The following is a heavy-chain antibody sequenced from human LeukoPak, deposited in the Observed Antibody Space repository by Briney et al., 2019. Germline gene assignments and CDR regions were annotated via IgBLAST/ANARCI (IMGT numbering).Heavy chain of an antibody. D-gene: IGHD5-12*01. CDR1: GFTVSSNY. CDR2: IYSGGST. Sequence: PGGSLRLSCAASGFTVSSNYMSWVRQAPGKGLEWVSVIYSGGSTYYADPVKGRFTISRDNSKNTLYLQMNSLRAEDTAVYYCARGPVYSGHDWDYWGQGTLVTVSS. V-gene: IGHV3-66*01. J-gene: IGHJ4*02. CDR3: ARGPVYSGHDWDY.